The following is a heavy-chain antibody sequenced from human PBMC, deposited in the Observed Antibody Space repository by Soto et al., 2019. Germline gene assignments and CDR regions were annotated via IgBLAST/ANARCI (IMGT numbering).Heavy chain of an antibody. J-gene: IGHJ4*02. CDR1: GGTFSSYA. V-gene: IGHV1-69*13. D-gene: IGHD3-22*01. CDR3: ARSFTMSLVLYYFDY. Sequence: SVKVSCKASGGTFSSYAISWVRQAPGQGLEWMGGIIPIFGTANYAQKFQGRVTITADESTSTAYMELSSLRSEDTAVYYCARSFTMSLVLYYFDYWGQGTLVTVSS. CDR2: IIPIFGTA.